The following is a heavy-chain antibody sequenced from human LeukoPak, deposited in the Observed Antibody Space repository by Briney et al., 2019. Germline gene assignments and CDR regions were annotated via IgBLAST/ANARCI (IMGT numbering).Heavy chain of an antibody. J-gene: IGHJ4*02. D-gene: IGHD3-10*01. Sequence: GGSLRLSCAGSGFSFSSYGMHWVRQAPGKGLEWMAFIRSDGSNKYYADSVKGRFTISRDNSKNTLYLQMNSLRAEDTAVYYCAKDGLDYYGSGSYRLLDYWGQGTLVTVSS. CDR3: AKDGLDYYGSGSYRLLDY. CDR1: GFSFSSYG. V-gene: IGHV3-30*02. CDR2: IRSDGSNK.